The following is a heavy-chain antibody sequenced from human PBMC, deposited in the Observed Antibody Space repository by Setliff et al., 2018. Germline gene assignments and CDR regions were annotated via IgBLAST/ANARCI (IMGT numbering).Heavy chain of an antibody. CDR1: FFSISIYY. J-gene: IGHJ5*02. CDR2: IYTSGST. CDR3: ARSYYNFWSGYYRVNWFDP. D-gene: IGHD3-3*01. Sequence: TLSLTFTFSFFSISIYYFIFILQPAGKGLEWIGRIYTSGSTNYNPSLKSRVTMSVDTSKNQFSLKLSSVTAADTAVYYCARSYYNFWSGYYRVNWFDPWGQGTLVTVSS. V-gene: IGHV4-4*07.